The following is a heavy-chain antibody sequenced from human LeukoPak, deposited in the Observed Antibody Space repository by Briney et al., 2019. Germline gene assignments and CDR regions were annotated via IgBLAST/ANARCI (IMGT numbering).Heavy chain of an antibody. D-gene: IGHD3-22*01. V-gene: IGHV3-7*01. J-gene: IGHJ4*02. Sequence: GGSLRLSCAASGFTFSNYWMSWVRQAPGKGLEWVANIKEDGSEKYYVDSVRGRFTISRDNAENSLYLQMNNLRAEDTAVFYCASVGYDSSGYYYYWGQGTLVTVSS. CDR3: ASVGYDSSGYYYY. CDR2: IKEDGSEK. CDR1: GFTFSNYW.